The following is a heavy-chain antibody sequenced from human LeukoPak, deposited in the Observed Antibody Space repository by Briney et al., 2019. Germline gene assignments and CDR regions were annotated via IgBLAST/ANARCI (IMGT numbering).Heavy chain of an antibody. CDR3: AKTSSGWSNDY. CDR1: GFIFSNYE. V-gene: IGHV3-48*03. Sequence: GGSLRLSCAASGFIFSNYEMNWVRQAPGKGLEWVSHISSSGSAMYYADSVKGRFTISRDNAKNSLYLQMNSLRAEDTAVYYCAKTSSGWSNDYWGQGTLVTVSS. D-gene: IGHD6-19*01. CDR2: ISSSGSAM. J-gene: IGHJ4*02.